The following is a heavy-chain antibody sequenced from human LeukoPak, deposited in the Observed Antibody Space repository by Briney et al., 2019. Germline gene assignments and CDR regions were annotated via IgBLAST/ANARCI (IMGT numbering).Heavy chain of an antibody. CDR2: IYYSGST. J-gene: IGHJ3*02. D-gene: IGHD3-9*01. Sequence: SETLSLTCAVSGGSISSYYWSWIRQPPGKGLEWIGYIYYSGSTNYNPSLKSRVTISVDTSKNQFSLKLSSVTAADTAVYYCARVMYYDILTGYPRPDAFDIWGQGTMVTVSS. CDR1: GGSISSYY. CDR3: ARVMYYDILTGYPRPDAFDI. V-gene: IGHV4-59*01.